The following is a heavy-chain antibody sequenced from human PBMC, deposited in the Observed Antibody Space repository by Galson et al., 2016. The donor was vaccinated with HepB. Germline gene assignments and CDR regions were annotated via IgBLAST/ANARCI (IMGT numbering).Heavy chain of an antibody. CDR3: ARDLPPVVTTYYYGMDV. Sequence: SLRLSCAASGFPFSGYAMHWVRQAPGKGLEWVAVISADGSDQYYADSVKGRFTISGDNSKNTLYLQMNSLRVEDTAVYYCARDLPPVVTTYYYGMDVWGQGTTVAVSS. CDR2: ISADGSDQ. J-gene: IGHJ6*02. CDR1: GFPFSGYA. D-gene: IGHD1-1*01. V-gene: IGHV3-30*04.